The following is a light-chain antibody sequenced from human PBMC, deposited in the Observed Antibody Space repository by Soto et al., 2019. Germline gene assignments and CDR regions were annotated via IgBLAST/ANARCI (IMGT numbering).Light chain of an antibody. Sequence: EIVMTQSPATLSVSPGERVTLSCRASQSVAGNLAWYQQIPGQAPRLLIYGTSTRATGIPARFSGSGSGTEFTLTITSLQSEDFAVYYCQQYNDWPLFTFGPGTKVDIK. CDR2: GTS. V-gene: IGKV3-15*01. CDR3: QQYNDWPLFT. J-gene: IGKJ3*01. CDR1: QSVAGN.